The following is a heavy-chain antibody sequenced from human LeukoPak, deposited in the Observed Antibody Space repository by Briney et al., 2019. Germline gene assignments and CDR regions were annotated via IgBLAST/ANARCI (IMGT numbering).Heavy chain of an antibody. CDR2: IIPIFGTV. Sequence: SVKVSCKASGGTFSSYAISWVRQAPGQGLEWMGRIIPIFGTVNYAQKFQGRVTITADESTSTAYMELSSLRSEDTAVYSCARAAIVVVPAARSAFDIWGQGTMVTVSS. V-gene: IGHV1-69*15. J-gene: IGHJ3*02. CDR3: ARAAIVVVPAARSAFDI. D-gene: IGHD2-2*01. CDR1: GGTFSSYA.